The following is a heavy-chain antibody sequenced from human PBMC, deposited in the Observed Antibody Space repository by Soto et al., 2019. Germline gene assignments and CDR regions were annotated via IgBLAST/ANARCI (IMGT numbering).Heavy chain of an antibody. CDR1: GGSISSSSYY. J-gene: IGHJ4*02. CDR3: ARAPGVRFYFDS. D-gene: IGHD4-17*01. Sequence: PSETLSLTCTVSGGSISSSSYYWGWIRQPPGKGLEWIGSIFYSGSTYYNPSLKSRVTISVDTSKNQFSLKLSSVTAADTALYYCARAPGVRFYFDSWGQGTLVTVS. CDR2: IFYSGST. V-gene: IGHV4-39*07.